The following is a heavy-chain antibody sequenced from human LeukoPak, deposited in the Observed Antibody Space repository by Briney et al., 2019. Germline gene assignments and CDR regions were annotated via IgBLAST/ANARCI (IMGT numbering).Heavy chain of an antibody. CDR1: GGSMSSYY. CDR2: IYYNGNT. CDR3: ARLKGEMITIRPYYHYYMDV. J-gene: IGHJ6*03. D-gene: IGHD5-24*01. Sequence: SETLSLTCTVSGGSMSSYYWTWIRQPPGKGLERLGYIYYNGNTNYNPSLPSRVTISLNTSKNQFSLNLTSVTAADTAVYYCARLKGEMITIRPYYHYYMDVWGKGTTVTVSS. V-gene: IGHV4-59*01.